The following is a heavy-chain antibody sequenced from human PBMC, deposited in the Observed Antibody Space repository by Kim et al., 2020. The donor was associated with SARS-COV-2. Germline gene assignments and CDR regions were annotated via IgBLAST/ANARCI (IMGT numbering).Heavy chain of an antibody. CDR3: AKDNGSGSCFKYLDY. J-gene: IGHJ4*02. D-gene: IGHD2-15*01. CDR1: GFTFGDYA. CDR2: TSRNSGSI. V-gene: IGHV3-9*01. Sequence: GGSLRLSCAASGFTFGDYAIHWVRQAPGKGLEWVSGTSRNSGSIVYADSVKGRFTISRDNAKNSMYLQMNSLRAEDTALYYCAKDNGSGSCFKYLDYWGEGTLGTFSS.